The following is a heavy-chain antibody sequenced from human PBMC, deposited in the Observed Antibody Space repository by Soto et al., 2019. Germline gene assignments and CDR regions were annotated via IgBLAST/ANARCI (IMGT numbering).Heavy chain of an antibody. J-gene: IGHJ4*02. CDR2: IYYSGNT. CDR3: ARGSIRWGPHFDS. CDR1: GGSISSYY. D-gene: IGHD3-16*01. Sequence: SETLSLTCTVSGGSISSYYWIWIRQPPGKGLECIGYIYYSGNTNYNPSLKSRLTMSVDTSKNQFSLKLSAVTAADTAMYYCARGSIRWGPHFDSWGQGTLVTVSS. V-gene: IGHV4-59*01.